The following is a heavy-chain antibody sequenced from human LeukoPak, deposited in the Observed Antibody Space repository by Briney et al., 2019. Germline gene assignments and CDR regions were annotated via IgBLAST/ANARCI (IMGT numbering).Heavy chain of an antibody. V-gene: IGHV3-48*03. J-gene: IGHJ3*02. CDR3: ARFQRFLEWLFSYDAFDI. Sequence: GGSLKLSCAASGFTFSSYEMNWVRQAPGKGLEWVSYISSSGSTIYYADSVKGRFTISRDKAKNSLYLQMNSLRAEDTAVYYCARFQRFLEWLFSYDAFDIWGQGTMVTVSS. D-gene: IGHD3-3*01. CDR1: GFTFSSYE. CDR2: ISSSGSTI.